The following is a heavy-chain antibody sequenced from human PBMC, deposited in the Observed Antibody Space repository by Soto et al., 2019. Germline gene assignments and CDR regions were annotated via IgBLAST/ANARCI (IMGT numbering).Heavy chain of an antibody. CDR2: ISPYNGNT. J-gene: IGHJ4*02. V-gene: IGHV1-18*01. D-gene: IGHD5-12*01. Sequence: QVQLVQSGAEVKKPGASVKVPCKASGYTFISFGISWLRQAPGQGLEWMAWISPYNGNTNSAQKVQGRITMTTDTSTSTAYMELRRLRSDNTAVYYCARDKAAMATIFDYWGQGTLVTVSS. CDR3: ARDKAAMATIFDY. CDR1: GYTFISFG.